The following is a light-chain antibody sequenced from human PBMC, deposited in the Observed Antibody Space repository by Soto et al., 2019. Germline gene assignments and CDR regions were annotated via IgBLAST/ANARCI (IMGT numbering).Light chain of an antibody. CDR3: SSYTSSSTLCV. CDR1: SSDVGGYNY. Sequence: QSLLTQPRSVSGSPGQSITISCTGTSSDVGGYNYCSWYQQHPGKAPKLIMYEVSNGPAGVSNRFSGSKSGNTASLTISGLQAEGEADYYCSSYTSSSTLCVFGTGTKVTVL. J-gene: IGLJ1*01. CDR2: EVS. V-gene: IGLV2-14*01.